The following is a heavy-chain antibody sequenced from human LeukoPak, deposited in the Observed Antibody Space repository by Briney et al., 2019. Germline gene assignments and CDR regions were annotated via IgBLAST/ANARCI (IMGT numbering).Heavy chain of an antibody. Sequence: QSGGSLRLSCAASGLTFSSYAMSWVRQAPGKGLEWVSAISGSGGSTYYADSVKGRFTISRDNSKNTLYLQMNSLRAEDTAVYYCAKDALGGDYRIDAFDIWGQGTMVTVSS. CDR2: ISGSGGST. CDR3: AKDALGGDYRIDAFDI. D-gene: IGHD4-17*01. V-gene: IGHV3-23*01. CDR1: GLTFSSYA. J-gene: IGHJ3*02.